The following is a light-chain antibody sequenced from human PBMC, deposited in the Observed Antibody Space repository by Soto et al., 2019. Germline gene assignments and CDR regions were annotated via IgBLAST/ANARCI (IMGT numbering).Light chain of an antibody. Sequence: EIILKLSPGTLSLSPGERATLSCRASQSVSSSYLAWYQQKPGQAPRLLIYGASSRATGIPARFSGSGSGTDFTLTISSLEPEDFAVYYCQPRSNGPRTFGQGTKV. J-gene: IGKJ1*01. V-gene: IGKV3D-20*02. CDR1: QSVSSSY. CDR3: QPRSNGPRT. CDR2: GAS.